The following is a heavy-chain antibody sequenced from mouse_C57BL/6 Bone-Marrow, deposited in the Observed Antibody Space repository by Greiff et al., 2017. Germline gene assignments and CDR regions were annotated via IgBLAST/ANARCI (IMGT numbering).Heavy chain of an antibody. CDR3: ARSYYYGSSLDY. CDR2: INPNYGTT. V-gene: IGHV1-39*01. D-gene: IGHD1-1*01. CDR1: GYSFTDYN. J-gene: IGHJ2*01. Sequence: VQLQPSGPELVKPGASVKISCKASGYSFTDYNMNWVKQRHGKSLEWIGVINPNYGTTSYNQKFKGKATLTVDQSSSTAYMQLNSLTSEDSAVYYCARSYYYGSSLDYWGQGTTLTVSS.